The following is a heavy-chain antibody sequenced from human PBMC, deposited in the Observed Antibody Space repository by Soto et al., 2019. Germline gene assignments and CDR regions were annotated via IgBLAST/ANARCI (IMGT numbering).Heavy chain of an antibody. CDR1: DDSISSSDYY. Sequence: QVQLQESGPGLLKPSQTLSLTCSVSDDSISSSDYYWSRIRQHPGKGLEWIGYIYGTGNMYYKSSLKSRLTFSVDTSKNHFSLKLTSVTAADTAVYYCARGTDTWFFALWGRGTLVTVSS. J-gene: IGHJ2*01. CDR2: IYGTGNM. V-gene: IGHV4-31*03. D-gene: IGHD3-9*01. CDR3: ARGTDTWFFAL.